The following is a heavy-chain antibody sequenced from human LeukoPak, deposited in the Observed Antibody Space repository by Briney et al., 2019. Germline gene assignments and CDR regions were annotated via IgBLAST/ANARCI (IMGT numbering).Heavy chain of an antibody. Sequence: SGTLSLTCAVSGGSISSSNWWSWVRQPPGKGLEWIGEIYHSGSTNYNSSLKSRLTMSVDTSKNQFSLNLTSVTAADTAVYYCARETMFSGYYFDFWGQGILVTVSS. J-gene: IGHJ4*02. CDR1: GGSISSSNW. CDR3: ARETMFSGYYFDF. D-gene: IGHD3-10*02. V-gene: IGHV4-4*02. CDR2: IYHSGST.